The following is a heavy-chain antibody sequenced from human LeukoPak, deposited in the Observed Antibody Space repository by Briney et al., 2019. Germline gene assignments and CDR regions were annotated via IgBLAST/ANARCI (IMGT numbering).Heavy chain of an antibody. Sequence: PSETLSLTCTASGGSISSSSYYWGWIRQPPGKGLEWIGCIYYSGSTYYNPSLKSRVTISVDTSKNQFSLKLSSVTAADTAVYYCARDCLSIAALRAFDYWGQGTLVTVSS. V-gene: IGHV4-39*07. J-gene: IGHJ4*02. CDR2: IYYSGST. CDR3: ARDCLSIAALRAFDY. CDR1: GGSISSSSYY. D-gene: IGHD6-6*01.